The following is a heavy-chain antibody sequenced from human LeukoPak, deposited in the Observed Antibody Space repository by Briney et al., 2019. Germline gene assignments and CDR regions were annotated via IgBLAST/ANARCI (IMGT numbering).Heavy chain of an antibody. CDR1: GGSISGYY. D-gene: IGHD3-3*01. J-gene: IGHJ4*02. Sequence: PSEPLSLTCTVPGGSISGYYWNWIRQPPGKGLDRIGHFYYSGTPNNNPSLKSRVTISVDTSTNQFSLNLSSVTAADTAVYYCAKVGGSGKWHAPFEYWGQGTLVTVSS. CDR2: FYYSGTP. CDR3: AKVGGSGKWHAPFEY. V-gene: IGHV4-59*01.